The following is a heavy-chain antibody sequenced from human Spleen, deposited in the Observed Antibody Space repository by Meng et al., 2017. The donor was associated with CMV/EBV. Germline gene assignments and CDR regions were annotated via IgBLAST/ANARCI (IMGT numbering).Heavy chain of an antibody. J-gene: IGHJ6*02. CDR1: GYTFTSYA. CDR3: ARALYYDFWCGYYTPDYYYYYGMDV. CDR2: SNAGNGNT. V-gene: IGHV1-3*02. Sequence: ASVKVSCKASGYTFTSYAMLWVRQAPGQRLEWMGWSNAGNGNTKYSQEFKGRVTITRDTSASTAYMELSSLRSEDMAVYYCARALYYDFWCGYYTPDYYYYYGMDVWGQGTTVTVSS. D-gene: IGHD3-3*01.